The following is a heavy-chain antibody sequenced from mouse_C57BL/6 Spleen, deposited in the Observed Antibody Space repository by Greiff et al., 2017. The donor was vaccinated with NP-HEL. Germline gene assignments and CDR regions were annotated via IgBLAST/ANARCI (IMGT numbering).Heavy chain of an antibody. CDR2: ISYDGSN. CDR3: ARDEDGFYFDY. J-gene: IGHJ2*01. CDR1: GYSITSGYY. V-gene: IGHV3-6*01. Sequence: DVQLQESGPGLVKPSQSLSLTCSVTGYSITSGYYWNWIRQPPGNILEWMGYISYDGSNNYNASLKNRISITRDTSKNQFFLKLNSVTTEDTATYCCARDEDGFYFDYWGQGTTLTVSS. D-gene: IGHD2-3*01.